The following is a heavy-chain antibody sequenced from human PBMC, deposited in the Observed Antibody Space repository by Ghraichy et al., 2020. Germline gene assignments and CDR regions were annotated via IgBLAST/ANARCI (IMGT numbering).Heavy chain of an antibody. CDR2: IYYSGST. Sequence: SETLSLTCTVSGGSVSSGSYYWSWIRQPPGKGLEWIGYIYYSGSTNYNPSLKSRVTISVDTSKNQFSLKLSSVTAADTAVYYCATMRNWGAVYWYFDLWGRGTLVTVSS. D-gene: IGHD7-27*01. CDR3: ATMRNWGAVYWYFDL. CDR1: GGSVSSGSYY. V-gene: IGHV4-61*01. J-gene: IGHJ2*01.